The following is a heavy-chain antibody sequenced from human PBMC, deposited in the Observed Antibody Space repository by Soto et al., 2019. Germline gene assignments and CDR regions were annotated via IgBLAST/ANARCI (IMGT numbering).Heavy chain of an antibody. CDR1: GGSVTNSSYY. Sequence: SETLSLTCTVSGGSVTNSSYYWGWIRHSPGKGLEWIGSVYYRGRSYSKSSVKSRVTISVDTSKNRFSLSLNSVTASDTAVYFCVSQRTTVPTQAYFDYWGPGALVTVSS. CDR2: VYYRGRS. D-gene: IGHD4-17*01. J-gene: IGHJ4*02. V-gene: IGHV4-39*01. CDR3: VSQRTTVPTQAYFDY.